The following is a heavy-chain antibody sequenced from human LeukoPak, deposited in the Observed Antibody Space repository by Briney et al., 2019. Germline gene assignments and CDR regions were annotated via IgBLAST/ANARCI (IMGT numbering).Heavy chain of an antibody. V-gene: IGHV3-30-3*01. Sequence: GGSLRLSCAASGFTFSSYAMHWVRQAPGKGLEWVAVISYDGSSKYYADSVKGRFTISRDNSKNTLYLQMNSLRAEDTAVYYCARLYSSRMFDYWGQGTLVTVSS. CDR1: GFTFSSYA. D-gene: IGHD6-13*01. CDR2: ISYDGSSK. CDR3: ARLYSSRMFDY. J-gene: IGHJ4*02.